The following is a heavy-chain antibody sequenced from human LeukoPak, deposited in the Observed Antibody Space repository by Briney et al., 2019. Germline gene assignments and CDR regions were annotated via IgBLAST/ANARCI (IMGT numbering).Heavy chain of an antibody. V-gene: IGHV1-69*04. CDR2: IIPILGIA. D-gene: IGHD5-18*01. J-gene: IGHJ5*02. Sequence: SVKVSCKASGGTFSSYAISWVRQAPGQGLEWMGRIIPILGIANYAQKFQGRVTITADKSTSTAYMELSSLRSEDTAVYYCARDLGGTAMVWNYNWFDPWGQGTLVTVSS. CDR1: GGTFSSYA. CDR3: ARDLGGTAMVWNYNWFDP.